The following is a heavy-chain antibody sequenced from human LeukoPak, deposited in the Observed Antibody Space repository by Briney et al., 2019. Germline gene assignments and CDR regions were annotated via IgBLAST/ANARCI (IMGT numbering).Heavy chain of an antibody. CDR3: ARGAEGALGAPIDY. CDR2: IIPILGIA. V-gene: IGHV1-69*04. D-gene: IGHD4/OR15-4a*01. CDR1: GGTFSSYA. J-gene: IGHJ4*02. Sequence: ASVKVSCKASGGTFSSYAISWVRQAPGQGLEWMGRIIPILGIANYAQKFQGRVTITTDESTSTAYMELSSLRSEDTAVYYCARGAEGALGAPIDYWGQGTLVTVSS.